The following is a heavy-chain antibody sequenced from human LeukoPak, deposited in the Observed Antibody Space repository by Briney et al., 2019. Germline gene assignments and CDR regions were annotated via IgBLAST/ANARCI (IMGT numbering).Heavy chain of an antibody. D-gene: IGHD2-21*01. V-gene: IGHV1-69*04. J-gene: IGHJ3*02. CDR3: ARDYFGVSAFDI. CDR2: IIPILGIA. Sequence: SVKVSCKASGGTFSSYAISWVRQAPGQGLEWMGRIIPILGIANYAQKFQGRVTITADKSTSTAYMELSSLRSEDAAVYYCARDYFGVSAFDIWGQGTMVTVSS. CDR1: GGTFSSYA.